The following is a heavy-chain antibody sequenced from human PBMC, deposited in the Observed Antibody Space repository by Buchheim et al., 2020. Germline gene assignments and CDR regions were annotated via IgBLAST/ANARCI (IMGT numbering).Heavy chain of an antibody. J-gene: IGHJ6*02. V-gene: IGHV3-23*01. D-gene: IGHD2-15*01. CDR1: GFTFSSYA. Sequence: EVQLLESGGGLVQPGGSLRLSRAASGFTFSSYAMSWVRQAPGKGLEWVSAISGSGGSTYYADSVKGRFTISRDNSKNTLYLQMNSLRAEDTAVYYCAKDTPPEKYCSGGSCYSISYYYYGMDVWGQGTT. CDR3: AKDTPPEKYCSGGSCYSISYYYYGMDV. CDR2: ISGSGGST.